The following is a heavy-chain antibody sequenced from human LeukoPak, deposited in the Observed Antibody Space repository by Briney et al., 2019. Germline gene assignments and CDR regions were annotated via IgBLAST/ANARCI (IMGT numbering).Heavy chain of an antibody. D-gene: IGHD5-12*01. V-gene: IGHV4-59*08. CDR2: IYDSGST. CDR3: ARQRQSGYDYSFDY. J-gene: IGHJ4*02. CDR1: GGSMSSYY. Sequence: NPSETLSLTCTVSGGSMSSYYWTWIRQPPGKGLEWIGYIYDSGSTNYNPSLMSRVTISVDTSKNQFSLKLNSVTAADTAVYYCARQRQSGYDYSFDYWGQGTLVTVSS.